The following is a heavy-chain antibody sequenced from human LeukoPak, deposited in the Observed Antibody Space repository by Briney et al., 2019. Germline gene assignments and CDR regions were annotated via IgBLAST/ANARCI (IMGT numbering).Heavy chain of an antibody. CDR3: ARQGSGFWYFDL. CDR2: IYYSGST. Sequence: PSETLSLTCTVSGGSISSYYWSWIRQPPGKGLEWIGYIYYSGSTNYNPSLKSRVTISVDTSKNQFSLKLSSVTAADTAVYYCARQGSGFWYFDLWGRGTLVTVSS. V-gene: IGHV4-59*08. CDR1: GGSISSYY. D-gene: IGHD2-15*01. J-gene: IGHJ2*01.